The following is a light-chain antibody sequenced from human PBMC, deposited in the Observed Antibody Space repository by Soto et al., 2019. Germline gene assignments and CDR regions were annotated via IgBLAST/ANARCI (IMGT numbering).Light chain of an antibody. Sequence: EIVLTQSPATLSLSPGERATLSCRANQSVSNYLAWYQQKPGQAPRLLIYDTSNRATGIPARFSGSGSGTDFTLTISRLEPEDFAVYYCQQRSAWLTFGGGTKVEIK. CDR1: QSVSNY. CDR3: QQRSAWLT. CDR2: DTS. V-gene: IGKV3-11*01. J-gene: IGKJ4*01.